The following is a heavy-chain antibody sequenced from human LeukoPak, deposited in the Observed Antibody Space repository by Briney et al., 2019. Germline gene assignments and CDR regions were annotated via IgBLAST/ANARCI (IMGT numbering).Heavy chain of an antibody. J-gene: IGHJ4*02. CDR1: GFTFSSYA. CDR2: ISGSSGSA. D-gene: IGHD5-18*01. V-gene: IGHV3-23*01. Sequence: GGSLRLSCAASGFTFSSYAMSWVRQAPGKGLEWVSAISGSSGSAYYADSVKGRVTISRDYSKNVLYLQMHSLRAENTALYYCAKDRDTPMISYYFDYWGQGTPVIVSS. CDR3: AKDRDTPMISYYFDY.